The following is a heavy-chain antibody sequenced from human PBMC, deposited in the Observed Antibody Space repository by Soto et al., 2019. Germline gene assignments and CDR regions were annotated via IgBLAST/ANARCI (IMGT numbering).Heavy chain of an antibody. V-gene: IGHV3-64D*06. CDR2: ISSNGGST. CDR3: VKDERYYDFWSGYHNWFDP. J-gene: IGHJ5*02. CDR1: GFTFSSYA. Sequence: QPGGSLRLSCAASGFTFSSYAMHWVRQAPGKGLEYVSAISSNGGSTYYADSVKGRFTISRDNSKNTLYLQMSSLRAEDTAVYYCVKDERYYDFWSGYHNWFDPWGQGTLVTVSS. D-gene: IGHD3-3*01.